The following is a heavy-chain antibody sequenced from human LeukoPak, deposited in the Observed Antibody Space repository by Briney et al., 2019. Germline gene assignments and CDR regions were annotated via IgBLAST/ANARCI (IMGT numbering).Heavy chain of an antibody. D-gene: IGHD3-3*01. CDR1: GFTFSSYA. J-gene: IGHJ4*02. V-gene: IGHV3-30*04. CDR2: ISYDRSNK. Sequence: PRRCPRDSCAASGFTFSSYAVHRVRQAPGKGLEWVAVISYDRSNKYYADSVKGRFTISRDNSKNTLYLQMNSLRAEDTAVYYCARGSERCLEWASFGHWGQGTLVTVSS. CDR3: ARGSERCLEWASFGH.